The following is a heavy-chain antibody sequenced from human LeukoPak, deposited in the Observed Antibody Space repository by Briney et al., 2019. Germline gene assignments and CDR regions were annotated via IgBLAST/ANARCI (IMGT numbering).Heavy chain of an antibody. J-gene: IGHJ4*02. V-gene: IGHV3-9*01. CDR1: GLTFDDYA. Sequence: GGSLRLSCAASGLTFDDYAMHWVRQAPGKGLEWVSGISWNSGSIGYADSVKGRFTISRDNAKNSLYLQMNSLRAEDTALYYCAKDQYYDILTGYFGYWGQGTLVTVSS. D-gene: IGHD3-9*01. CDR3: AKDQYYDILTGYFGY. CDR2: ISWNSGSI.